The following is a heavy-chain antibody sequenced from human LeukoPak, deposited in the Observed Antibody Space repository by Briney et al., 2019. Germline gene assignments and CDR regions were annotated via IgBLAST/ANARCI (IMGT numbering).Heavy chain of an antibody. V-gene: IGHV3-30*02. J-gene: IGHJ4*02. CDR3: AKARSTVTTTGGGFDY. CDR2: IRYDGSNK. Sequence: PGGSLRLSCAASGFTFSSYGMHWVRQAPGKGLEWVAFIRYDGSNKYYADSVKGRFTISRDNSKNTLYLQMSSLRAEDTAVYYCAKARSTVTTTGGGFDYWGQGNLVTVSS. D-gene: IGHD4-17*01. CDR1: GFTFSSYG.